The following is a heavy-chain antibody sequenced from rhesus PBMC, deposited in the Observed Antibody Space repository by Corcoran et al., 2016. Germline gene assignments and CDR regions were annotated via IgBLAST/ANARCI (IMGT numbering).Heavy chain of an antibody. V-gene: IGHV3S42*01. D-gene: IGHD4-29*01. Sequence: EVQLVESGGGLAKPGGSLRLSCAASGFTFSSYWMNGVRPTPGKGLEWISAINSGGGITYYADSVKGRFTISRDNSKNTLSLQMNSLRAEDTAVYYCAKNYGSNYFDYWGQGVLVTVSS. CDR2: INSGGGIT. CDR1: GFTFSSYW. J-gene: IGHJ4*01. CDR3: AKNYGSNYFDY.